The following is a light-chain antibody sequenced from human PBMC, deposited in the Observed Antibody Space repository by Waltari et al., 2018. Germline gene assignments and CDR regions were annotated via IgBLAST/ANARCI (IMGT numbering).Light chain of an antibody. V-gene: IGKV3-15*01. CDR2: AAS. Sequence: EIVMTQSPAALSASPGERATLSCRASQSLSDHLDWYQKKPGQAPRLLIFAASTRATDVPARFSGSGSETEFTLTISSLQSEDFAVYSCQQYDGWPLTFGQGTRLEIK. CDR3: QQYDGWPLT. CDR1: QSLSDH. J-gene: IGKJ5*01.